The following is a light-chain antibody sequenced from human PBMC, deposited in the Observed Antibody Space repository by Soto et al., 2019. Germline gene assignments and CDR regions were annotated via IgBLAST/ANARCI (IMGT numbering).Light chain of an antibody. J-gene: IGKJ3*01. Sequence: EFVLTQSPATLSLSPGDRATLSCRASQSVSGYLAWYQYKPGQAPRLLIYDASNRVTGIPARFSGSGFGTDFTLTISSLEPEDFAVYYCQQRVDWPTFGPGTRVDLK. CDR1: QSVSGY. V-gene: IGKV3-11*01. CDR2: DAS. CDR3: QQRVDWPT.